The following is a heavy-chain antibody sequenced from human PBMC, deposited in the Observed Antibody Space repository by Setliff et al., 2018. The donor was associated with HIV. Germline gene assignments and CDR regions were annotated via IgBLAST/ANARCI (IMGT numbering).Heavy chain of an antibody. D-gene: IGHD1-26*01. CDR3: ARDSELGLNYHYGMDV. J-gene: IGHJ6*02. V-gene: IGHV4-4*07. CDR1: GGSISSHY. Sequence: SETLSLTCTVSGGSISSHYWSWIRQPAGKGLEWIGRIYTSGNTNYNPSLKSRVTMSVDTSKNQFSLKLSSVTTADTAVYYCARDSELGLNYHYGMDVWGQGTTVTVSS. CDR2: IYTSGNT.